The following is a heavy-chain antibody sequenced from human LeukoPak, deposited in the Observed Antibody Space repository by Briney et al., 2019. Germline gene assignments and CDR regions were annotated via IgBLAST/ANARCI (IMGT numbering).Heavy chain of an antibody. V-gene: IGHV1-69*05. CDR3: ARDPGDSSSLEDYFDY. J-gene: IGHJ4*02. CDR1: GGTFSSYA. D-gene: IGHD6-13*01. Sequence: GASVKVSCKASGGTFSSYAISWVRQAPGQGLEWMGGIIPIFGTANYAQKFQGRVTITTDESTSTAYMELSGLRSEDTAVYYCARDPGDSSSLEDYFDYWGQGTLVTVSS. CDR2: IIPIFGTA.